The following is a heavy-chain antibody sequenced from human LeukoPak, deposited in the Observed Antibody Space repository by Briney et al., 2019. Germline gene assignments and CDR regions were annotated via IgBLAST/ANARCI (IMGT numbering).Heavy chain of an antibody. D-gene: IGHD6-13*01. CDR1: GFTFSNYA. J-gene: IGHJ4*02. Sequence: GGSLRLSCAASGFTFSNYAMSWVRQAPGKGLEWVSTTSGVTTYYADSVKGRFTISRDNSMNTLYLQMDSLRAEDTAVYYCAKARDSAAAGTDYWGQGTLVTVS. CDR2: TSGVTT. CDR3: AKARDSAAAGTDY. V-gene: IGHV3-23*01.